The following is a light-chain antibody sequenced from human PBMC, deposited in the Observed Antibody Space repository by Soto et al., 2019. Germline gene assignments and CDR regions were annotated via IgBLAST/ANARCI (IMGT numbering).Light chain of an antibody. CDR1: NSNIGAGYD. V-gene: IGLV1-40*01. J-gene: IGLJ1*01. CDR2: GHS. CDR3: HSYDSSVSGYV. Sequence: QSALTQPPSVSGAPGQKVTISCAGSNSNIGAGYDLHWYQQLPGTAPKLLIYGHSHRPSGVPDRFSGSRSGTSASLAITGLQAEDEGDYYCHSYDSSVSGYVFGTGTKLTVL.